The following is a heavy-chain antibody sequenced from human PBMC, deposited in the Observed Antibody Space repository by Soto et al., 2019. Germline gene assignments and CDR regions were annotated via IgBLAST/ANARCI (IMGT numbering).Heavy chain of an antibody. D-gene: IGHD2-21*02. J-gene: IGHJ4*02. CDR2: ISGRGVDT. V-gene: IGHV3-23*04. CDR1: GFSFSSLA. Sequence: EVQLVESGGGFVQPGGSLRLSCAASGFSFSSLAMSWVRQAPGKGLEWVSSISGRGVDTLYADSVKGLFTISRDNSRNTMYLQVNSLRAEDTTVYYCAKDQTDVTLFDYWGQGTLVTVSS. CDR3: AKDQTDVTLFDY.